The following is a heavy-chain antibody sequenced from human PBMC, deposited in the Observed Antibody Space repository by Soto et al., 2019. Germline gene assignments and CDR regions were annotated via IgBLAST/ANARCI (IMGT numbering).Heavy chain of an antibody. D-gene: IGHD3-9*01. Sequence: QLQLQESGPGLVKPSETLSLTCTVSGGSISSSSYYWGWIRQPPGKGLEWIGSIYYSGSTYYNPSLKSRVTISVDTSKHQFSLKLSSVTAADTAVYYCARLLYYDILTGPYYFDYWGQGTLVTVSS. CDR2: IYYSGST. CDR3: ARLLYYDILTGPYYFDY. CDR1: GGSISSSSYY. V-gene: IGHV4-39*01. J-gene: IGHJ4*02.